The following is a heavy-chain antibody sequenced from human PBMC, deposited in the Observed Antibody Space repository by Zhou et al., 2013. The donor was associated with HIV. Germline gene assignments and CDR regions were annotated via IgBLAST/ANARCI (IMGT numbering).Heavy chain of an antibody. CDR3: ARDRNPYISLSGYFDY. CDR1: GYTLADLA. J-gene: IGHJ4*03. CDR2: INAGDANT. Sequence: QVQLVHSGAEVKKPGASVKVSCKVFGYTLADLAIHWVRLPPGRGLEWVGWINAGDANTKYSQNFQGRVTITRDTSASTVYMELNNLRSEDTAVYYCARDRNPYISLSGYFDYWGQGTRVTVSS. V-gene: IGHV1-3*01. D-gene: IGHD6-19*01.